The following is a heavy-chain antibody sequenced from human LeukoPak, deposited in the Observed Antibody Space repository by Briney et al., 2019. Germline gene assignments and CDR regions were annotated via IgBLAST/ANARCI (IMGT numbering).Heavy chain of an antibody. CDR1: GGTFSGYT. V-gene: IGHV1-69*02. Sequence: GSSVKVSCKASGGTFSGYTISWVRQAPGQGLEWMGRIIPILGIANYAQKFQGRVTITADKSTSTAYMELSSLRSEDTAVYYCARGKGTHPFSSSWYIEDYWGQGTLVTVSS. CDR2: IIPILGIA. J-gene: IGHJ4*02. CDR3: ARGKGTHPFSSSWYIEDY. D-gene: IGHD6-13*01.